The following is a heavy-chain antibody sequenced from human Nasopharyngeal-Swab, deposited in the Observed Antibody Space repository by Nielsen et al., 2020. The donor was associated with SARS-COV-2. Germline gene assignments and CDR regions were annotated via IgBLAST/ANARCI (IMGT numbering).Heavy chain of an antibody. CDR3: ARGGGSYLHFDY. D-gene: IGHD1-26*01. CDR1: GFTFSSYI. Sequence: GESLKISWAASGFTFSSYIMNWVRQAPGKGLEWVSSISSSSSYIYYADSVKGRFTISRDNAKNSLYLQMNSLRAEDTAVYYCARGGGSYLHFDYWGQGTLVTVSS. CDR2: ISSSSSYI. J-gene: IGHJ4*02. V-gene: IGHV3-21*01.